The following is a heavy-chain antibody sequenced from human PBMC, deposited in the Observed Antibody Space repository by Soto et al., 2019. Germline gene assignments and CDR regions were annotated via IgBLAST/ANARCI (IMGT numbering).Heavy chain of an antibody. CDR1: GGSISSYY. CDR2: IYTSGST. J-gene: IGHJ5*02. CDR3: ASSYYYDSSGPNWFDP. D-gene: IGHD3-22*01. V-gene: IGHV4-4*07. Sequence: PSETLSLTCTVSGGSISSYYWSWIRQPAGKGLEWIGRIYTSGSTNYNPSLKSRVTMPVDTSKNQFSLKLSSVTAADTAVYYCASSYYYDSSGPNWFDPWGQGTLVTVSS.